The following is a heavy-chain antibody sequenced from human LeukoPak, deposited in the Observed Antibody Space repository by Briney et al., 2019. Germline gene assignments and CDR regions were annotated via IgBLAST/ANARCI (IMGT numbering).Heavy chain of an antibody. CDR3: APPAPGWLRYFDY. CDR2: FDPEDGET. Sequence: ASVKVSCKVSGYTLTQLSMHWVRQAPGKGLEGMGGFDPEDGETIYAQNFQGRVTMTEDTSTDTAYMELRSLRSEDTAVCYCAPPAPGWLRYFDYWGQGTLVSVSS. D-gene: IGHD5-24*01. J-gene: IGHJ4*02. CDR1: GYTLTQLS. V-gene: IGHV1-24*01.